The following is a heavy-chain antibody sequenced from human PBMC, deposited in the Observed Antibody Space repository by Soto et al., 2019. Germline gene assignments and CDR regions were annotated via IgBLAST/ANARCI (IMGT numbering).Heavy chain of an antibody. CDR2: ISAYNGNT. D-gene: IGHD2-2*01. CDR1: GYTFTSYG. J-gene: IGHJ3*02. CDR3: ARRRSTSGPRAFDI. V-gene: IGHV1-18*01. Sequence: ASVKVSFKASGYTFTSYGISWVRQAPGQGLEWMGWISAYNGNTNYAQKLQGRVTMTTDTSTSTAYMELRSLRSDDTAVYYCARRRSTSGPRAFDIWGQGTMVTVSS.